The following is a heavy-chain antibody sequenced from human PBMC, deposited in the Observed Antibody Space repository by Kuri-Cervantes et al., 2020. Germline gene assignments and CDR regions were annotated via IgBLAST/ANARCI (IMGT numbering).Heavy chain of an antibody. CDR3: ARGEAKWEVYYYYYYMDV. Sequence: GESLKISCAASGFTFSNAWMSWVRQAPGKGLEWMAVISYDVNNKYYADSVKGRFTISRDNSKNTLYLQLNSLRAEDTAVYYCARGEAKWEVYYYYYYMDVWGKGTTVTVSS. V-gene: IGHV3-30-3*01. J-gene: IGHJ6*03. CDR2: ISYDVNNK. CDR1: GFTFSNAW. D-gene: IGHD1-26*01.